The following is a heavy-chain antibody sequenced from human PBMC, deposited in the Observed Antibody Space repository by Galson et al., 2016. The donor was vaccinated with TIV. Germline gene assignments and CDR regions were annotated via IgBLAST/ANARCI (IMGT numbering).Heavy chain of an antibody. J-gene: IGHJ5*02. V-gene: IGHV3-33*08. CDR3: ARVRFCGKTSCHHYFDT. CDR2: IWQDGINE. Sequence: SLRLSCAASGFTFSSYGMHWVRQAPGKGLEWVAVIWQDGINENYAETVKGGLTIPRDNSKNTVYLQMNSLGVEDTAVYFCARVRFCGKTSCHHYFDTWGQGTLVTVSS. D-gene: IGHD2-2*01. CDR1: GFTFSSYG.